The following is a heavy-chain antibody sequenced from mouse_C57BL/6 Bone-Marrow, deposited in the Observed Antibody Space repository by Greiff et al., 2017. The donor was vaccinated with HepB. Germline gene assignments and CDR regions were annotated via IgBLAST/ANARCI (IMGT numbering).Heavy chain of an antibody. CDR3: AKDYYGSHYAMDY. V-gene: IGHV1-66*01. Sequence: QVQLQQSGPELVKPGASVKISCKASGYSFTSYYIHWVKQRPGQGLEWIGWIYPGSGNTKYNEKFKGKATLTADTSSSTAYMQLSSLTSEDSAVYYCAKDYYGSHYAMDYWGQGTSVTVSS. CDR1: GYSFTSYY. J-gene: IGHJ4*01. CDR2: IYPGSGNT. D-gene: IGHD1-1*01.